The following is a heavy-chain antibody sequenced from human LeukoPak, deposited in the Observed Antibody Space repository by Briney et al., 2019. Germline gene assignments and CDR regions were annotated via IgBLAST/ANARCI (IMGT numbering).Heavy chain of an antibody. V-gene: IGHV4-59*01. CDR3: ARGSRELYYFDY. CDR1: GGSINSYY. CDR2: IYYSGST. Sequence: PSETLSLTCTVSGGSINSYYWSWIRQPPGKGLEWIGYIYYSGSTKYNPSLKSRVTISVDASKTQFSLKLNSVTAADTAVYYCARGSRELYYFDYWGQGTLVTVSS. J-gene: IGHJ4*02. D-gene: IGHD1-7*01.